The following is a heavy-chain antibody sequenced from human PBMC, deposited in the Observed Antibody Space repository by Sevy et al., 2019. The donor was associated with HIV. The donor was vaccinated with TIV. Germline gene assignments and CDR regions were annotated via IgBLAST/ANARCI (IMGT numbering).Heavy chain of an antibody. Sequence: SETLSFTCTVSGGSISSGDYYWSWIRQPPGKGLEWIGYIYYSGSTYYNPSLKSRVTISVDTSKNQFSLKLSSVTAADTAVYYCASLIAGRYDFWSGYPPPNRIDYWGQGTLVTVSS. D-gene: IGHD3-3*01. CDR1: GGSISSGDYY. V-gene: IGHV4-30-4*01. J-gene: IGHJ4*02. CDR3: ASLIAGRYDFWSGYPPPNRIDY. CDR2: IYYSGST.